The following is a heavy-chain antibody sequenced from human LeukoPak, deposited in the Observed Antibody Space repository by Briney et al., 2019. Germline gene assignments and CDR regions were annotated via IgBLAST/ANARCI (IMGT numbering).Heavy chain of an antibody. CDR2: IRYDGRNK. D-gene: IGHD6-19*01. CDR3: AKSIPTIAVAVSTRQ. Sequence: HPGGSLRLSCAASGFIFSSYGMHWVRQAPGKGLEWVAFIRYDGRNKYYADSVKGRFTISRDNSKNTLYLQMNSLRAEDTAVYYCAKSIPTIAVAVSTRQWGQGTLVTVSS. V-gene: IGHV3-30*02. J-gene: IGHJ4*02. CDR1: GFIFSSYG.